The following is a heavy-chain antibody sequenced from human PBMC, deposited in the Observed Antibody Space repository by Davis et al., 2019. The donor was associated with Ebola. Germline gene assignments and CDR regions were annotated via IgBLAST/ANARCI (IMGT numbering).Heavy chain of an antibody. J-gene: IGHJ5*02. V-gene: IGHV3-23*01. Sequence: GGSLRLSCETSGFIFRNYVMSWIRQAPGKGLEWVSGISGSGDRPYYADSVKGRFTISRDNAKNSLYQQMNSLRAEDTAVYYCARGDDILTGHNWFDPWGQGTLVTVSS. D-gene: IGHD3-9*01. CDR1: GFIFRNYV. CDR2: ISGSGDRP. CDR3: ARGDDILTGHNWFDP.